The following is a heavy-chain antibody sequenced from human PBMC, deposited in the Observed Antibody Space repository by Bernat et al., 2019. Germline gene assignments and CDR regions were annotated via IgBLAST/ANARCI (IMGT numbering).Heavy chain of an antibody. CDR1: GFTFTSYS. V-gene: IGHV3-48*01. CDR2: MSSGSSTI. D-gene: IGHD3-16*01. CDR3: ARDIWGSGRGY. J-gene: IGHJ4*02. Sequence: EVQLVESGGGLVQPGGSLRLSCVVSGFTFTSYSMNWVRQAPGKGLEWVSYMSSGSSTIYYEDSVKGRFTISRDNGKNSLYLQMNSLRAEETAVYYCARDIWGSGRGYWGQGTLVTVSS.